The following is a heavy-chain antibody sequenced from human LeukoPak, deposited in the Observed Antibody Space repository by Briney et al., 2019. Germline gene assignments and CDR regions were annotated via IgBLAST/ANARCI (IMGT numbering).Heavy chain of an antibody. CDR2: ISSRSNYI. V-gene: IGHV3-21*01. CDR1: GFSFSDHN. CDR3: ARDYLGFGESGFDY. Sequence: GGSLRLSCAVSGFSFSDHNMNWVRQAPGKGLEWVGSISSRSNYIYYADSLNGRVTVPRHNASNPLFLQLTSLRAEDTAVYYCARDYLGFGESGFDYWGQGPQVIVPS. D-gene: IGHD3-10*01. J-gene: IGHJ4*02.